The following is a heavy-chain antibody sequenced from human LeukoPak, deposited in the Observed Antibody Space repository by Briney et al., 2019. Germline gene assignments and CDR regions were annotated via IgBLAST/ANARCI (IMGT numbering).Heavy chain of an antibody. CDR1: GYSISSGYY. J-gene: IGHJ4*02. V-gene: IGHV4-38-2*01. CDR2: VYQSGIT. D-gene: IGHD4-11*01. CDR3: ARRYSNSYFDY. Sequence: NPSETLSLTCAVSGYSISSGYYWGWIRQPPGKGLEWIGNVYQSGITYYNASLKSRVTISVDTSKNQFSLKLNSVTAADTAVYYCARRYSNSYFDYWGQGPLVTVSS.